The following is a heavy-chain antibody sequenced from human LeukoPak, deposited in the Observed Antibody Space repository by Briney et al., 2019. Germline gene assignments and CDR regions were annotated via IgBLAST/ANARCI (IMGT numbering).Heavy chain of an antibody. CDR3: ARASISIRGYSYAFDY. D-gene: IGHD5-18*01. J-gene: IGHJ4*02. CDR1: GFTFSSYW. CDR2: IKQDGSEK. Sequence: PGGSLRLSCAASGFTFSSYWMSWVRQAPGKGLEWVANIKQDGSEKYYVDSVKGRFTISRDNAKNSLYLQMNSLRAEDTAVYYRARASISIRGYSYAFDYWGQGTLVTVSS. V-gene: IGHV3-7*01.